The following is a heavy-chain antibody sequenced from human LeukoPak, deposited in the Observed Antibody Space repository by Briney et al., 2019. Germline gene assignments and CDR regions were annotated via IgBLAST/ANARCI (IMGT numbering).Heavy chain of an antibody. CDR2: IYYSGST. Sequence: PSETLSLTCTVSGFSISNYYWSWLRQPPGKGLEWIGYIYYSGSTNYNPSLKSRVTISVDTSKNQFSLKLSSVTAADTAVYYCARFVVAGRRGFDYWGKGTLVTVSS. J-gene: IGHJ4*02. CDR3: ARFVVAGRRGFDY. V-gene: IGHV4-59*01. D-gene: IGHD6-19*01. CDR1: GFSISNYY.